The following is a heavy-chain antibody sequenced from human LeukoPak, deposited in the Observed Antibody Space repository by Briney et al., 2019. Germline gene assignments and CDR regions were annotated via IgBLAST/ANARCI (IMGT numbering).Heavy chain of an antibody. J-gene: IGHJ4*02. CDR3: AFSVGATMGFDY. D-gene: IGHD1-26*01. CDR2: IIPNSGGT. Sequence: ASVKVSCKASGYTFTGYYMHLVRQAPGQGLEWMGWIIPNSGGTNYAQKFQGRVTMTRDTSISTAYMELSRLRSDDTAVYYCAFSVGATMGFDYWGQGTLVTVSS. CDR1: GYTFTGYY. V-gene: IGHV1-2*02.